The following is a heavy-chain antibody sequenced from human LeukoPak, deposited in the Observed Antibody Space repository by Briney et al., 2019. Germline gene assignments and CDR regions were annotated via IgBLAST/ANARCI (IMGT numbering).Heavy chain of an antibody. D-gene: IGHD3-22*01. J-gene: IGHJ4*02. CDR1: GGTFSSYA. CDR3: ARDDYDSSGPADY. V-gene: IGHV1-69*05. CDR2: IIPIFGTA. Sequence: ASVKVSCKASGGTFSSYAISWVRQAPGQGLEWMGRIIPIFGTANYAQKFQGRVTITTDESTSTAYMELSSLRSEDTAVYYCARDDYDSSGPADYWGQGTLVTVSS.